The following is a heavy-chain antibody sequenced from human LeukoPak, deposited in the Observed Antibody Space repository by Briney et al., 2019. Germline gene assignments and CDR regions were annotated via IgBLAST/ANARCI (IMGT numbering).Heavy chain of an antibody. D-gene: IGHD6-13*01. J-gene: IGHJ4*02. CDR2: ISGSGVST. Sequence: GGSLRLSCAASGFTFSSYAMSWVRQAPGRGLEWVSAISGSGVSTYYADSVKGRFTISRDNSKNTLYLQMNSLRAEDTAVYYCAKVSLGIAAAGTSDFDYWGQGTLVTVSS. CDR3: AKVSLGIAAAGTSDFDY. CDR1: GFTFSSYA. V-gene: IGHV3-23*01.